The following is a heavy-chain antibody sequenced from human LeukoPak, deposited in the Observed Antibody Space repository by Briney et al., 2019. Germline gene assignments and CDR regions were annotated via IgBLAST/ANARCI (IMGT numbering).Heavy chain of an antibody. CDR2: INHSGST. J-gene: IGHJ3*02. V-gene: IGHV4-34*01. Sequence: SETLSLTCAVYGGSFSGYYWSWIRQPPGKGLEWIGKINHSGSTNYNPSLKSRVTISVDTSKNQFSLKLSSVTAAGTAVYYCARGLYYYGSGSFFGIWGQGTMVTVSS. CDR3: ARGLYYYGSGSFFGI. CDR1: GGSFSGYY. D-gene: IGHD3-10*01.